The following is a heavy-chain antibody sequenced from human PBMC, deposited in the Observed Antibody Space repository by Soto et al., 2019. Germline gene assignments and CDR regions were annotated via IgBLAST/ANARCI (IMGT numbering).Heavy chain of an antibody. D-gene: IGHD6-13*01. CDR3: AKDRIDIDRSSWPV. CDR2: ISGSGGST. CDR1: VFTFSIYA. V-gene: IGHV3-23*01. J-gene: IGHJ4*02. Sequence: RGSLLLACASSVFTFSIYAMSWVRQAPGKGLEWVSAISGSGGSTYYADSVKGRFTISRDNSKNTLYLQMNSLRAEDTAVYYCAKDRIDIDRSSWPVWGQGTLVTVSS.